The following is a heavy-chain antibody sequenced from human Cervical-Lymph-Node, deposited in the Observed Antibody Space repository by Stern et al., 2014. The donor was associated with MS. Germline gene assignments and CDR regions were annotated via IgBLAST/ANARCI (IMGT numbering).Heavy chain of an antibody. Sequence: VKLVESGAEVKKPGSSVKVSCKASGGTFSDYAINWVRQAPGQGLERMGGIIPIFHSANDAQKFQGRVTITADESTSTAYMDLSSLRSEDTAVYYCARPNMIGAFYFDSWGQGTLVTVSS. D-gene: IGHD3-22*01. J-gene: IGHJ4*02. CDR2: IIPIFHSA. CDR3: ARPNMIGAFYFDS. CDR1: GGTFSDYA. V-gene: IGHV1-69*01.